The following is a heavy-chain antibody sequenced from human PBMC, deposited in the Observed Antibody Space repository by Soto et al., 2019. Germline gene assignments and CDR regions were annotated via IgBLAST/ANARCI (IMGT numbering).Heavy chain of an antibody. CDR1: GGSISSYY. CDR2: IYYSGST. CDR3: ARGGLPYDLWSGYYPY. Sequence: QVQLQESGPGLVKPSETLSLTCTVSGGSISSYYWSWIRQPPGKGLEWIGYIYYSGSTNYNTSLKSRVTISVDTSKNQFSLKLSSVTAADTAVYYCARGGLPYDLWSGYYPYWGQGTLVTVSS. D-gene: IGHD3-3*01. V-gene: IGHV4-59*01. J-gene: IGHJ4*02.